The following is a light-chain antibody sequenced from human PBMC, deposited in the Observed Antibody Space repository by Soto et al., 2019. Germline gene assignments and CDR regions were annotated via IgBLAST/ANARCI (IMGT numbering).Light chain of an antibody. CDR2: EVS. CDR3: SSYTTSSTLVV. V-gene: IGLV2-14*01. J-gene: IGLJ2*01. Sequence: QSALTEPASVSGSPGQSITISCTGTLSDVGGYNYVSWYQQHPGKAPKIMIYEVSHRPSGVSDRFSGSKSGNTASLTISGIQAEDEADYYCSSYTTSSTLVVFGGGTQLTVL. CDR1: LSDVGGYNY.